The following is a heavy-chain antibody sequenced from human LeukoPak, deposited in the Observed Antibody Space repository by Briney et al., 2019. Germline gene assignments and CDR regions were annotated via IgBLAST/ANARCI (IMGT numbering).Heavy chain of an antibody. CDR1: GGSISSGGYS. CDR3: ARAPPHYYDSSGYRGGDAFDI. D-gene: IGHD3-22*01. V-gene: IGHV4-30-2*01. Sequence: SETLSLTCAVSGGSISSGGYSWSWVRQPPGKGLEWIGYIYHSGSTYYNPSLKSRVTISVDRSKNQFSLKLSSVTAADTAVYYCARAPPHYYDSSGYRGGDAFDIWGQGTMVTVSS. CDR2: IYHSGST. J-gene: IGHJ3*02.